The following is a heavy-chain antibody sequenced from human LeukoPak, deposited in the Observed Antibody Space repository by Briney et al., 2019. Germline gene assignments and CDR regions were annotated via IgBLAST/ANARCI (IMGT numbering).Heavy chain of an antibody. CDR3: ASASTSGPYYFDY. D-gene: IGHD3-16*01. CDR1: GFTFSSYW. J-gene: IGHJ4*02. Sequence: GGSLRLSCAASGFTFSSYWMSWVRQAPGKGLEWVANIKQDGSEKYYVDSVKGRFTISRDNAKNSLYLQMNSLRAEDTAVYYCASASTSGPYYFDYWGQGTLVTVSS. CDR2: IKQDGSEK. V-gene: IGHV3-7*01.